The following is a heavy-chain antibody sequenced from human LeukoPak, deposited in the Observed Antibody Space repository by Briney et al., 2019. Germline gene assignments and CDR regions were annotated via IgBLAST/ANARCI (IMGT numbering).Heavy chain of an antibody. D-gene: IGHD3-3*01. CDR3: ARDLAGTIFGVVTPQY. CDR1: GYTFTSYG. V-gene: IGHV1-2*02. J-gene: IGHJ4*02. Sequence: GASVKVSCKASGYTFTSYGISWVRQAPGQGLEWMGWINPNSGGTNYAQKFQGRVTMTRDTSISTAYMELSRLRSDDTAVYYCARDLAGTIFGVVTPQYWGQGTLVTVSS. CDR2: INPNSGGT.